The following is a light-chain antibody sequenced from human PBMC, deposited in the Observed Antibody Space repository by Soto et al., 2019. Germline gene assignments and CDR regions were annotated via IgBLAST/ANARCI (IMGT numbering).Light chain of an antibody. J-gene: IGKJ1*01. Sequence: DIQMTQSPSSLSASVGDRVTITCRASQDISNYLAWYQQKPGKVPEVLIYDASTLHSGVPSRFSGSGSGTDLTLTISNLQPEDVATYYCQNCISALHGTFGQGTKVEIK. CDR2: DAS. CDR3: QNCISALHGT. CDR1: QDISNY. V-gene: IGKV1-27*01.